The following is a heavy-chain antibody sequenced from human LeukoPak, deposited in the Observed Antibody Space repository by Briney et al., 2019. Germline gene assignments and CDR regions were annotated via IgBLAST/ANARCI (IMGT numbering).Heavy chain of an antibody. J-gene: IGHJ4*02. D-gene: IGHD2-2*01. CDR3: ARSPGDIVVVPAASDY. Sequence: GGSLRLSCAASGFTFSSYSMNWVRQAPGKGLEWASYISSSSSTIYYADSVKGRFTISSDNAKNSLYLQMNSLRAEDTAVYYCARSPGDIVVVPAASDYWGPGTLVTVSS. V-gene: IGHV3-48*01. CDR1: GFTFSSYS. CDR2: ISSSSSTI.